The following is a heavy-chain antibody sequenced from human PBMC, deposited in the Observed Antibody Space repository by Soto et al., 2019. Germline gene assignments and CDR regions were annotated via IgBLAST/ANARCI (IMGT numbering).Heavy chain of an antibody. CDR1: GFTLTNYW. CDR2: INGDGTTT. D-gene: IGHD3-10*01. J-gene: IGHJ4*02. Sequence: EVQLLESGGGIVQPAGSVRLSCAASGFTLTNYWIHWVRQAPGKGPVWVSRINGDGTTTNYADSLKGRFTISRDNADSTVFLQMHSLRAEDTAVYYCARGQSGSYSFDYWGQGTLVTVSS. CDR3: ARGQSGSYSFDY. V-gene: IGHV3-74*01.